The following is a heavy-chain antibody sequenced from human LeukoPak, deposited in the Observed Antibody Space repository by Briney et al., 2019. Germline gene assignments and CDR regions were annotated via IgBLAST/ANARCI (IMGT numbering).Heavy chain of an antibody. Sequence: GGSLRLSCAAPGFLVSSNYTSWVRQAPGRGLEWVSVMYSGGTTYYADSVKGRFTISRDNSKNSLYLQMDSLRAEDTAVYYCATLRYCSGATCFDAFDIWGQGTMVTVSS. V-gene: IGHV3-53*01. CDR3: ATLRYCSGATCFDAFDI. J-gene: IGHJ3*02. CDR1: GFLVSSNY. D-gene: IGHD2-2*01. CDR2: MYSGGTT.